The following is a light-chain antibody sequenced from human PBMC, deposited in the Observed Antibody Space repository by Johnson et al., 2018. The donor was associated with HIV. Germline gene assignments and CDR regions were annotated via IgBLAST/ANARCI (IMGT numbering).Light chain of an antibody. J-gene: IGLJ1*01. CDR1: SSDMGNYA. V-gene: IGLV1-51*01. Sequence: TQPPSVSAAPGQKVTISCSGRSSDMGNYAVSWYQQLPGTAPKLLIYDNNKRPSGIPDRFSGSKSGTSATLGITGLQTGDEADYYCGTWDSSLSRGGFGTGTKVTVL. CDR2: DNN. CDR3: GTWDSSLSRGG.